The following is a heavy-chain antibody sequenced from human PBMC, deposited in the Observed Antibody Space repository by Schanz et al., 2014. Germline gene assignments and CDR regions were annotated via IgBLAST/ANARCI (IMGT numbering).Heavy chain of an antibody. V-gene: IGHV1-46*01. Sequence: QVQLVQSGAEVKKPGASVKVSCKASGYTFTNYYMHWVRQAPGQGLEWMGIINPSGGSTSYAQKFQGRGTLTRDTSTSTVYMELSSLRSEDTAVYYCARDDKGGDFWSGYFMDWGQGTLVTVSS. J-gene: IGHJ4*02. CDR1: GYTFTNYY. D-gene: IGHD3-3*01. CDR3: ARDDKGGDFWSGYFMD. CDR2: INPSGGST.